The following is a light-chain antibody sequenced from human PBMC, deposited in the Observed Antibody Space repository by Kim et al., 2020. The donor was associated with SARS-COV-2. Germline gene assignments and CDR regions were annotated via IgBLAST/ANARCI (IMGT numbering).Light chain of an antibody. CDR1: PTVLYNSNNKNY. CDR3: QQYYITPPS. CDR2: WAS. Sequence: DIVMTQSPDSLAVSLGERATLNCKSSPTVLYNSNNKNYLAWYQQKPGQAPKLLIYWASIRESGVSDRFSGSGSETDFTLTISSLQAEDVAVYYCQQYYITPPSFGQGTKLEI. J-gene: IGKJ2*03. V-gene: IGKV4-1*01.